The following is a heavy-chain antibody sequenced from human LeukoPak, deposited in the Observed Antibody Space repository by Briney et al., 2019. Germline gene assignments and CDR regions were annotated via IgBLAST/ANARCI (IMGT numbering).Heavy chain of an antibody. V-gene: IGHV3-21*01. Sequence: GGSLRLSCAASGFTFSTYNMNWVRQAPGKGLEWVSSISSSSDYIYYADSMRGRFTISRDNVKNSLYLQMDSLRAEDTAVYYCARQIGYFYDTSDYYPDYWGQGTLVTVSS. CDR1: GFTFSTYN. CDR2: ISSSSDYI. J-gene: IGHJ4*02. D-gene: IGHD3-22*01. CDR3: ARQIGYFYDTSDYYPDY.